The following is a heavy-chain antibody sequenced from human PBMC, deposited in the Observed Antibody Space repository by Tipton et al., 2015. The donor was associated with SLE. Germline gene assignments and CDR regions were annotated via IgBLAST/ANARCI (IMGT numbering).Heavy chain of an antibody. CDR3: AGSPFYDFWRNS. CDR1: GGSISSYY. J-gene: IGHJ5*02. CDR2: IYYSGST. D-gene: IGHD3-3*01. V-gene: IGHV4-59*08. Sequence: LRLSCTVSGGSISSYYWSWIRQPPGKGLEWIGYIYYSGSTNYNPSLKSRVTMSVDTSKDQFSLKLSSVTAADTALYYCAGSPFYDFWRNSWGQGTLVSVSS.